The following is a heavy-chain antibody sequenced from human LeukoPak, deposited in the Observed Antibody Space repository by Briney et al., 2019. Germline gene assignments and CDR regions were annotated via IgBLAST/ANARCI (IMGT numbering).Heavy chain of an antibody. Sequence: KTSETLSLTCTVSGVSISSYYWSWIRQPPGKGLEWIGYIYYSGSTNYNPSLKSRVTISVDTSKNQFSLKLSSVTAADTAVHYCARADRALVDAFDIWGQGTMVTVSS. CDR2: IYYSGST. CDR3: ARADRALVDAFDI. CDR1: GVSISSYY. J-gene: IGHJ3*02. V-gene: IGHV4-59*01.